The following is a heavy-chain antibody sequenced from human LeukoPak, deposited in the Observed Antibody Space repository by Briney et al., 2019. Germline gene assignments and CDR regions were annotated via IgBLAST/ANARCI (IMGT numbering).Heavy chain of an antibody. V-gene: IGHV4-34*01. Sequence: SETLSLTCTVSGGSISSYYWSWLRQPPGKGLEWIGEINHSGSTNYNPSLKSRVTISVDTSKNQFSLKLSSVPAADTAVYYCVRGRYYRGAFDIWGQGTMVSVSS. J-gene: IGHJ3*02. CDR2: INHSGST. CDR1: GGSISSYY. D-gene: IGHD1-26*01. CDR3: VRGRYYRGAFDI.